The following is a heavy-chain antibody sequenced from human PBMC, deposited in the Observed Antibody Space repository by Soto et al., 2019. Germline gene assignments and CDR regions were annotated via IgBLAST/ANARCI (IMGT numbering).Heavy chain of an antibody. J-gene: IGHJ6*02. CDR3: ARTALAAAGPGYYYYGMDV. CDR2: INPNSGGT. D-gene: IGHD6-13*01. CDR1: GYTFTGYY. Sequence: ASVKVSCRASGYTFTGYYMHWVRQAPGQGLEWMGWINPNSGGTNYAQKFQGWVTMTRDTSISTAYMELSRLRSDDTAVYYCARTALAAAGPGYYYYGMDVWGQGTTVTVSS. V-gene: IGHV1-2*04.